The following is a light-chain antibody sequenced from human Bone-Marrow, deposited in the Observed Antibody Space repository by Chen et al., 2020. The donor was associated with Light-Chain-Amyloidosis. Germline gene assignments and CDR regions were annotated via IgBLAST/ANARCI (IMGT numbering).Light chain of an antibody. V-gene: IGLV3-25*03. CDR2: RDT. Sequence: SYELTQPPSVSVSPGQTARITCSGADLPTKYAYWYQQTPGQAPVLVIHRDTARPSGISERISGTSSGTTATLTISGVQAEDEADSHCQSADSSGTYEEIFGGGTKLTV. J-gene: IGLJ2*01. CDR1: DLPTKY. CDR3: QSADSSGTYEEI.